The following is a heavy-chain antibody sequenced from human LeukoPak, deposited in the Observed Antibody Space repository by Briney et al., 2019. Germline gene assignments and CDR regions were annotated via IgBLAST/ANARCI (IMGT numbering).Heavy chain of an antibody. D-gene: IGHD3-16*01. CDR2: ISSSGSTI. CDR3: ARDQLWTFGGVDYFDY. V-gene: IGHV3-48*03. J-gene: IGHJ4*02. Sequence: QPVGSLRLSCAASGFTFSSYEMNWVRQAPGKGLEWVSYISSSGSTIYYADSVKGRFTISRDNAKNSLYLQMNSLRAEDTAVYYCARDQLWTFGGVDYFDYWGQGTLVTVSS. CDR1: GFTFSSYE.